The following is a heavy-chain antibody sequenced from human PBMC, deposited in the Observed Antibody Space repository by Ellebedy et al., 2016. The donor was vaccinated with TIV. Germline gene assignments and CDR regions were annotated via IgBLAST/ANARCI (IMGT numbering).Heavy chain of an antibody. CDR1: GFTFTSYS. V-gene: IGHV3-48*04. Sequence: GESLKISCTASGFTFTSYSMNWVRQAPGKGLEWVSYISGSSITLYYADSVKGRFTISRDNAKNSLYLQMNGLRAEDTAVYFCARDMPWGNERVNDAFDIWGHGTLVTVSS. CDR3: ARDMPWGNERVNDAFDI. J-gene: IGHJ3*02. CDR2: ISGSSITL. D-gene: IGHD2-2*01.